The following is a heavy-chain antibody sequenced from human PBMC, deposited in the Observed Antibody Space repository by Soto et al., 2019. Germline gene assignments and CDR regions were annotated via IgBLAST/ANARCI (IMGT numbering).Heavy chain of an antibody. Sequence: PGGSLRLSCAASGFTFSNYWMHWVRQAPGKGLVWVSRVKGDGRDTTYADSVKGRFTISRDNTENTLYLQMNSLRPEDTAVYYCARAQWLADDAFDIWGHGTVVTVSS. CDR1: GFTFSNYW. J-gene: IGHJ3*02. CDR3: ARAQWLADDAFDI. D-gene: IGHD6-19*01. V-gene: IGHV3-74*01. CDR2: VKGDGRDT.